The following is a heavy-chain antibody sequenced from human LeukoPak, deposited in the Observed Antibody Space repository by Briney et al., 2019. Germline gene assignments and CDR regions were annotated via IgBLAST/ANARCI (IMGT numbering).Heavy chain of an antibody. CDR2: IYPGDSET. J-gene: IGHJ4*02. CDR1: GYSFPTYW. CDR3: ARKSRADY. V-gene: IGHV5-51*01. Sequence: GESLKISCKGSGYSFPTYWIGWVRQMPGKGLEWMGIIYPGDSETRYSPSFQGQVTISADKSISTAYLQWSRLKASDTAIYYCARKSRADYWGQGTLVTVSS.